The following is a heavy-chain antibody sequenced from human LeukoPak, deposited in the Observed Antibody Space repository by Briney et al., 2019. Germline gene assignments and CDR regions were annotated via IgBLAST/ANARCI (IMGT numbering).Heavy chain of an antibody. J-gene: IGHJ4*02. CDR3: ARDRDYYGSGSSYFDY. CDR2: IYYSGNT. CDR1: GGSISSGGYS. Sequence: SETLSLTCAVSGGSISSGGYSWSWIRQPPGKGLEWIGYIYYSGNTNYNPSLRSRVTISVDTSKNQSSLKLSSVTAADTAVYYCARDRDYYGSGSSYFDYWGQGILVTVSS. D-gene: IGHD3-10*01. V-gene: IGHV4-61*08.